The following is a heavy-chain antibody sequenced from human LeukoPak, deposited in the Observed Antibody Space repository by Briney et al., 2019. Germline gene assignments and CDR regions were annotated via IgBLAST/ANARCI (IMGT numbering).Heavy chain of an antibody. CDR2: INPSGGST. Sequence: GASVKVSCKASGYTFTSYDMHWVRQAPGQGLEWMGIINPSGGSTSYAQKFQGRVTMTTDTSTSTVHMELSSLRSDDTAVYYCARATGDRAVIVQNDAFDIWGQGTMVIVSS. V-gene: IGHV1-46*01. J-gene: IGHJ3*02. D-gene: IGHD3-10*01. CDR3: ARATGDRAVIVQNDAFDI. CDR1: GYTFTSYD.